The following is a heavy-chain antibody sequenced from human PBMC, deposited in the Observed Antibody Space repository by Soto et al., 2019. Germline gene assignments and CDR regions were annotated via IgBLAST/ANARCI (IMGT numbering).Heavy chain of an antibody. CDR3: ATVRFGTSTSGYGREGGF. D-gene: IGHD2-2*01. J-gene: IGHJ4*02. Sequence: EVQLLESGGGLVQPGGSLRLSCAASGFTFSSYAMSWVRQAPGKGLEWVSTISGSGGDTYYADSVEGRFAISRDNSKNTLYLQMDDLRAEETAVYYCATVRFGTSTSGYGREGGFWGQGTLVTVSS. CDR1: GFTFSSYA. CDR2: ISGSGGDT. V-gene: IGHV3-23*01.